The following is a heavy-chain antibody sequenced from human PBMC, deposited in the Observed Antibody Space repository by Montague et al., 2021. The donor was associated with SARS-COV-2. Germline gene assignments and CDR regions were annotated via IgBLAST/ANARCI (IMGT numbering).Heavy chain of an antibody. J-gene: IGHJ4*01. D-gene: IGHD2-2*01. V-gene: IGHV4-34*01. CDR2: INHSGST. Sequence: SETLSLTCAVSGGSFSSYYWSWIRQPPGKGLEWIGEINHSGSTNYDTSLKSRVTISVDTSKNQLSLKLSSVAAADTAVYYCASVPGSGYAFDHWGQGTLVTVSS. CDR3: ASVPGSGYAFDH. CDR1: GGSFSSYY.